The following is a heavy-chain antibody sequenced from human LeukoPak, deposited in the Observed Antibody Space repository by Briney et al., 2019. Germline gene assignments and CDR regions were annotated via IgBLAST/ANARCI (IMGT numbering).Heavy chain of an antibody. CDR2: ISSSGSTI. J-gene: IGHJ4*02. Sequence: GGSLRLSCAASGFTFSDYYMSWIRQAPGKGLEWVSYISSSGSTIYYADSVKGRFTISRDNSKNTLYMQMNSLRTEDTGVYYCAKDRDGIAAIGANYWGQGTLVTVSS. D-gene: IGHD6-13*01. CDR1: GFTFSDYY. V-gene: IGHV3-11*04. CDR3: AKDRDGIAAIGANY.